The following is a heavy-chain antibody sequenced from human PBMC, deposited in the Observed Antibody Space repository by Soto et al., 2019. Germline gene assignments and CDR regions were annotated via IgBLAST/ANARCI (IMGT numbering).Heavy chain of an antibody. V-gene: IGHV4-30-2*01. CDR2: ILHTGGT. Sequence: SETLSLTCAVSGGSISGGGFSWSWIRQPPGKGLEWIGYILHTGGTQYNPSLKSRVSMSVDKSKNQFSLHLTSVTAADTAVYFCARLQFGEGFDYWGQGALVTVSS. D-gene: IGHD3-10*01. CDR1: GGSISGGGFS. J-gene: IGHJ4*02. CDR3: ARLQFGEGFDY.